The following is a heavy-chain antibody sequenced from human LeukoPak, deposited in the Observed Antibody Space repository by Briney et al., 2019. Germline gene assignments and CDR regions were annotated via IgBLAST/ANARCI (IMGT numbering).Heavy chain of an antibody. CDR3: AKEFKRYYDSSGCFDY. V-gene: IGHV3-30*02. CDR2: IRYDGSNK. CDR1: GFTFSSYG. Sequence: PGGSLRLSCAASGFTFSSYGMHWVRQAPGKGLEWVAFIRYDGSNKYYADSVKGRFTISRDNSKNTLYLQMNSLRAEDTAVYYCAKEFKRYYDSSGCFDYWGQGTLVTVSS. J-gene: IGHJ4*02. D-gene: IGHD3-22*01.